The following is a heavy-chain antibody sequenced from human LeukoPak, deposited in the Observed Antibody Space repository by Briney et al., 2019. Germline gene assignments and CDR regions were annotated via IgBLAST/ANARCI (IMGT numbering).Heavy chain of an antibody. D-gene: IGHD4-11*01. V-gene: IGHV3-33*06. Sequence: TGGSLRLSCAASGFTFSSYGMHWVRQAPGKGLEWVAVIWYDGSNKYYADSVKGRFTISRDNSKNTLYLQMNSLRAEDTAVYYCAKDSLNDYSNPFDYWGQGTLVTVSS. CDR2: IWYDGSNK. CDR1: GFTFSSYG. CDR3: AKDSLNDYSNPFDY. J-gene: IGHJ4*02.